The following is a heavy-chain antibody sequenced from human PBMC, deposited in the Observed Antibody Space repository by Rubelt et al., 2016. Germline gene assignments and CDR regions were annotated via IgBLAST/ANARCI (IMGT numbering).Heavy chain of an antibody. V-gene: IGHV4-31*03. CDR1: GGSISSGGYY. CDR3: AREPQCRTNGVCYDSDAFDI. D-gene: IGHD2-8*01. CDR2: IYYSGST. J-gene: IGHJ3*02. Sequence: QVQLQESGPGLVKPSQTLSLTCTVSGGSISSGGYYWSWIRQHPGKGLEWIGYIYYSGSTYYNPSLKSRVTISVDTSKNQFSLKLSSGTAADTAVYYCAREPQCRTNGVCYDSDAFDIWGQGTMVTVSS.